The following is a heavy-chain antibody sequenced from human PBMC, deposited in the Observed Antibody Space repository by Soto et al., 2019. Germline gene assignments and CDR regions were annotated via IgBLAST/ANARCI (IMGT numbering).Heavy chain of an antibody. CDR1: GGSISSYY. V-gene: IGHV4-59*01. CDR3: ASSPPWKLRESQGYGSNWFDP. CDR2: IYYSGST. D-gene: IGHD5-18*01. Sequence: SETLSLTCTVSGGSISSYYWSWLRQPPGKGLEWIGYIYYSGSTNYNPSLKSRVTISVDTSKNQFSLKLSSVTAADTAVYYCASSPPWKLRESQGYGSNWFDPWGQGTLVTVSP. J-gene: IGHJ5*02.